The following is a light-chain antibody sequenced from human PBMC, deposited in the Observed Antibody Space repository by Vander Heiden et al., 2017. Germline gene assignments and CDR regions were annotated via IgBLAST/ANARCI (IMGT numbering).Light chain of an antibody. CDR1: GSYIYAYNF. J-gene: IGLJ6*01. V-gene: IGLV2-14*01. CDR2: EVT. CDR3: SSYTRTNTII. Sequence: QSALTPPASVSWSPGQSVTISCTGTGSYIYAYNFFSWYQQHPRQVPNLMISEVTHRPSGVPNRFSGSKSGHTASLTISGRQAEDEADYYCSSYTRTNTIIFGSGTKLTVL.